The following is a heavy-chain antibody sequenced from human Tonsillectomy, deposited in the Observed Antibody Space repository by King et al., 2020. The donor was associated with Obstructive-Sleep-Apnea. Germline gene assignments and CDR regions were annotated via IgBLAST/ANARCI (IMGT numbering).Heavy chain of an antibody. CDR2: IYYSGST. D-gene: IGHD1-26*01. V-gene: IGHV4-59*08. CDR3: ARHGLRRETPPYYFDY. J-gene: IGHJ4*02. Sequence: VQLQESGPGLVKPSETLSLACTVSGGSISNYYWSWIRQPPGKGLEWIGYIYYSGSTNYNPSLKSRVTISVDTSKNHFSLKLNSVTAADTAMYYCARHGLRRETPPYYFDYWGQGTLVTVSS. CDR1: GGSISNYY.